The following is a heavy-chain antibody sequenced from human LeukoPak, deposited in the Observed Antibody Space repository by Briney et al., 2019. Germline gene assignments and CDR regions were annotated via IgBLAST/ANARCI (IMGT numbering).Heavy chain of an antibody. D-gene: IGHD2-21*01. CDR1: GGSISGYY. CDR2: IYSSGST. V-gene: IGHV4-4*07. CDR3: ARATYCGSDCYSFEY. Sequence: SETLSLTCTVSGGSISGYYWNWIRQPAGKGLEWIGRIYSSGSTDYNPSLKSRVTMSVDTSKNQLSLKLSSVTAADTAVYYCARATYCGSDCYSFEYWGQGTLVTVSS. J-gene: IGHJ4*02.